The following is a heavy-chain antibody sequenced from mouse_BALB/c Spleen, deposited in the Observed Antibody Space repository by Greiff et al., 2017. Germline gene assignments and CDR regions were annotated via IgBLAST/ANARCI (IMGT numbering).Heavy chain of an antibody. CDR1: GFSLTSYG. CDR2: IWGDGST. Sequence: QVQLQQSGPGLVAPSQSLSITCTVSGFSLTSYGVSWVRQPPGKGLEWLGVIWGDGSTNYHSALISRLSISKDNSKSQVFLKLNSLQTDDTATYYCAKPPYYRYEGPDGNYAMDYWGQGTSVTVSS. V-gene: IGHV2-3*01. J-gene: IGHJ4*01. D-gene: IGHD2-14*01. CDR3: AKPPYYRYEGPDGNYAMDY.